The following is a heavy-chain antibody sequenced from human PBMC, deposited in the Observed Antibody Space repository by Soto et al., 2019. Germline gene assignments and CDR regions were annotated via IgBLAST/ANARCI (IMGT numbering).Heavy chain of an antibody. J-gene: IGHJ4*02. D-gene: IGHD1-26*01. CDR3: ARCIVGATLLDF. Sequence: QAQLVQSGPEDKKPGASVKVSCKASGYTFTNYAMHWVRQAPGQRLEWMGWINAFNGNTKYSQKFQGRVTITTDTSANTAYRELSSLRSEDTAVYYCARCIVGATLLDFWGQGTLVTVSS. CDR2: INAFNGNT. V-gene: IGHV1-3*05. CDR1: GYTFTNYA.